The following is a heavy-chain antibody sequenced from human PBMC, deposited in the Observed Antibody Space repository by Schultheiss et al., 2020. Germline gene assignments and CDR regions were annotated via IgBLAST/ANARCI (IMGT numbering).Heavy chain of an antibody. J-gene: IGHJ4*02. CDR2: IWYDGSNK. CDR1: GFTFSSYG. D-gene: IGHD5-18*01. CDR3: ARDQKAMVKSSGSLDY. Sequence: GGSLRLSCAASGFTFSSYGMHWVRQAPGKGLEWVAVIWYDGSNKYYADSVKGRFTISRDNSKNTLYLQMNSLRAEDTAVYYCARDQKAMVKSSGSLDYWGQGTLVTVSS. V-gene: IGHV3-33*01.